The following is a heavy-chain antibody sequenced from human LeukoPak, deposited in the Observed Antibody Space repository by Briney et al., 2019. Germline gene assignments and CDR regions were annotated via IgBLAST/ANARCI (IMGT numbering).Heavy chain of an antibody. Sequence: ASVKVSCKASGYTFTGYYMHWVRQAPGQGLEWTGWINPNSGGTNYAQKFQGRVTMTRDTSISTAYMELSRLRSDDTAVYYCARNPHGYYGASFHYYYIDGWGKGTTVTVSS. CDR2: INPNSGGT. CDR1: GYTFTGYY. CDR3: ARNPHGYYGASFHYYYIDG. V-gene: IGHV1-2*02. D-gene: IGHD4-17*01. J-gene: IGHJ6*03.